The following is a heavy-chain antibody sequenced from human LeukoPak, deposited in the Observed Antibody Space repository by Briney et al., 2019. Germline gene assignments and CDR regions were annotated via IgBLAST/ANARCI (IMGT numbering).Heavy chain of an antibody. CDR1: GFTFSSYA. D-gene: IGHD4-17*01. V-gene: IGHV3-23*01. CDR2: ISGSGGST. CDR3: ATRFRGTVTKWFEP. J-gene: IGHJ5*02. Sequence: GGSLRLSCAASGFTFSSYAMSWVRQAPGKGLEWVSAISGSGGSTYYADSVKGRFTISRDNSKNTLYLQMNSLRAEDTAVYYCATRFRGTVTKWFEPWGQGTLVTVSS.